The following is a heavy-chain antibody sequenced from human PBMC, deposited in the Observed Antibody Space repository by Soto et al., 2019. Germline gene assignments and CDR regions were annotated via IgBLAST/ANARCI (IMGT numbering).Heavy chain of an antibody. J-gene: IGHJ6*02. V-gene: IGHV1-2*04. CDR3: ARADYPQQREAVAGTLYYGMDV. CDR2: INPNSGGT. Sequence: ASVKVSCKASGYTFTGYYMHWVRQAPGQGLEWMGWINPNSGGTNYAQKFQGWVTMTRDTSISTAYMELSRLRSDDTAVYYCARADYPQQREAVAGTLYYGMDVWGQGTTVTVSS. D-gene: IGHD6-19*01. CDR1: GYTFTGYY.